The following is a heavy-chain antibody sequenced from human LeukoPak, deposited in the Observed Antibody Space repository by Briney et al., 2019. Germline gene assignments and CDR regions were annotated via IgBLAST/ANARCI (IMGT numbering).Heavy chain of an antibody. J-gene: IGHJ6*02. CDR3: ARDPYSNYIIYYYGMDV. CDR2: ISAYNGNT. V-gene: IGHV1-18*01. Sequence: ASVEVSCKASGYTFTSYGISWVRQAPGQGLEWMGWISAYNGNTNYAQKLQGRVTMTTNTSTSTAYMELRSLRSDDTAVYYCARDPYSNYIIYYYGMDVWGQGTTVTVSS. CDR1: GYTFTSYG. D-gene: IGHD4-11*01.